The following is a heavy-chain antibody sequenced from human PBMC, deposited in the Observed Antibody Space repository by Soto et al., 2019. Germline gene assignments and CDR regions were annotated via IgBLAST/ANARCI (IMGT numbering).Heavy chain of an antibody. CDR3: AQGLYGLGTYIAFDN. CDR1: GYTPTNYD. CDR2: ISAYNGNT. D-gene: IGHD3-16*01. J-gene: IGHJ4*02. V-gene: IGHV1-18*01. Sequence: QVPLVQSGPEVKKPGASVKVSCKTSGYTPTNYDIGWVRQAPGQVLEYMVLISAYNGNTNYARKLQDRVTLTTDTPTRTAYTARRSLPPDDSAIYYCAQGLYGLGTYIAFDNWGQGTLVTVSS.